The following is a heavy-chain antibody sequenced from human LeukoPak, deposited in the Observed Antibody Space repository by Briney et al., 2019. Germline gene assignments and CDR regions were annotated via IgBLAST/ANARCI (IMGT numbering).Heavy chain of an antibody. D-gene: IGHD3-10*01. CDR2: IKQDGSEK. CDR1: GFTFSSYW. CDR3: AFSPRGVADLDY. V-gene: IGHV3-7*05. J-gene: IGHJ4*02. Sequence: PGGSLRLSCAASGFTFSSYWMNWVRQAPGKGLKWVAYIKQDGSEKYYVDSVKGRSTISRDNAKNSLYLQMNSLRAEDTAVYYCAFSPRGVADLDYWGQGTLVTVST.